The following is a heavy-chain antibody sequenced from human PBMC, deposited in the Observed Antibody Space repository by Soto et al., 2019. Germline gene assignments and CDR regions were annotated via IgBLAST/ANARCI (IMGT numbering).Heavy chain of an antibody. CDR3: ARGRAMVRGVITYYYYGMDV. CDR2: INHSGST. J-gene: IGHJ6*02. CDR1: GGSFSGYY. Sequence: PSETLSLTLAFYGGSFSGYYWSWIRQPPGKGLEWIGEINHSGSTNYNPSLKSRVTISVDTSKNQFSLKLSSVTAADTAVYYCARGRAMVRGVITYYYYGMDVWGQGTTVTVSS. D-gene: IGHD3-10*01. V-gene: IGHV4-34*01.